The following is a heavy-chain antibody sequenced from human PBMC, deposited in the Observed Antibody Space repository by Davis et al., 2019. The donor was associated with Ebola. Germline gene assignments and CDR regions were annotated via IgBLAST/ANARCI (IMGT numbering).Heavy chain of an antibody. V-gene: IGHV3-49*04. CDR1: GFTFGDYA. CDR2: IRSKGYGGKT. D-gene: IGHD6-6*01. Sequence: GESLKISCTASGFTFGDYAMNWVRQAPGKGLEWVGFIRSKGYGGKTQYAASVRGRFTISRDDSRSIAYLQMNSLKTEDTAVYYCTRGLKQPRPSYYYGMDVWGQGTTVTVSS. CDR3: TRGLKQPRPSYYYGMDV. J-gene: IGHJ6*02.